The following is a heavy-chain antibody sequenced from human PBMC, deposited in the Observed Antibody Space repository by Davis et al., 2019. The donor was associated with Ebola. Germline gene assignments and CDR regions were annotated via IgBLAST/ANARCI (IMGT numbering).Heavy chain of an antibody. V-gene: IGHV3-64D*06. CDR2: ISSSGGST. J-gene: IGHJ4*02. Sequence: GESLKISCSASGFTFSSYTMHWVRQAPGKGLEYVSTISSSGGSTSYADSVKGRFTISRDNSKNTLYLQMSNLRADDTAFYYCVGDYSSLYWGQGTLVTVSS. D-gene: IGHD6-13*01. CDR1: GFTFSSYT. CDR3: VGDYSSLY.